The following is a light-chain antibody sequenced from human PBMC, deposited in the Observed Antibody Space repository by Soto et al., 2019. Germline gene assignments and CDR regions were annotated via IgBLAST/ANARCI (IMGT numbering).Light chain of an antibody. CDR2: DTS. Sequence: EIVLTQSPATLSLSPGKRATLSCRTSQTIRGLLNWYQQRPGQAPRLLIYDTSNRATDIPARFSGSGSGTDFILTISSLDPEDFGVYFCQQRHNWPITFGQGTRMDIK. V-gene: IGKV3-11*01. CDR1: QTIRGL. CDR3: QQRHNWPIT. J-gene: IGKJ5*01.